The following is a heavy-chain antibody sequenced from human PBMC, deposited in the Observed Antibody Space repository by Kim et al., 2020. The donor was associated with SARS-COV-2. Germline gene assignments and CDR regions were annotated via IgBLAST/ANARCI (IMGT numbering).Heavy chain of an antibody. CDR2: ISGDGGST. CDR3: AKDRYCSSTTCYGMGWYFDL. CDR1: GFTFSSYA. V-gene: IGHV3-23*01. D-gene: IGHD2-2*01. Sequence: GGSLRLSCAASGFTFSSYAMSWVRQAPGKGLEWVSTISGDGGSTNYADSVKGRFTISRDNSKNTLYLQMNTLRAEDTAVYYCAKDRYCSSTTCYGMGWYFDLWGRGTLVTVSS. J-gene: IGHJ2*01.